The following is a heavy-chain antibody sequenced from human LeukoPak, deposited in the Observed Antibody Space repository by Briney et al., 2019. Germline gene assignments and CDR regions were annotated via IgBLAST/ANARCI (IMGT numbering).Heavy chain of an antibody. D-gene: IGHD3-10*01. CDR2: INPNSGGT. CDR3: ARDLSSPLAGYYYGSGSTWFDP. CDR1: GYTFTGYY. Sequence: ASVKVSCKASGYTFTGYYMHWVRQAPGQGLEWMGWINPNSGGTNYAQKFQGWVTMTRDTSISTAYMELGRLRSDDTAVYYCARDLSSPLAGYYYGSGSTWFDPWGQGTLVTVSS. J-gene: IGHJ5*02. V-gene: IGHV1-2*04.